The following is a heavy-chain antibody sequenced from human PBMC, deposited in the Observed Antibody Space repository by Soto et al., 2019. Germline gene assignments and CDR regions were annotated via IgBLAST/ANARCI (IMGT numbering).Heavy chain of an antibody. Sequence: QVQLVQSGAEVEKPGASVQVSCTASGYNFNNYAVHWVRQAPGQGPEWIGWINAGNGNTKYSPNFQGRVAIPRDTGARTVYMQLSGLRSEDTSIYYCARGHLAVVPVASWHQYMDVWGKGTTVTVS. D-gene: IGHD2-2*01. CDR2: INAGNGNT. CDR3: ARGHLAVVPVASWHQYMDV. CDR1: GYNFNNYA. J-gene: IGHJ6*03. V-gene: IGHV1-3*01.